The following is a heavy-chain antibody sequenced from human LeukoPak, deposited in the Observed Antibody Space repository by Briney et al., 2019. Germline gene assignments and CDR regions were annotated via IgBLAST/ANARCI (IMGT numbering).Heavy chain of an antibody. CDR2: ISAYNGNT. Sequence: GASVKVSCKASGYTFTSYGISWVRQAPGQGLELMGWISAYNGNTNYAQKLQGRVTMTTDTSTSTAYMELRSLRSDDTAVYYCARDRMYYYDSSGLSFDYWGQGTLVTVSS. CDR3: ARDRMYYYDSSGLSFDY. CDR1: GYTFTSYG. D-gene: IGHD3-22*01. J-gene: IGHJ4*02. V-gene: IGHV1-18*01.